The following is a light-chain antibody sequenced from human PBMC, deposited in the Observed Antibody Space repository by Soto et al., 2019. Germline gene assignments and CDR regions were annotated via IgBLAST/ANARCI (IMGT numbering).Light chain of an antibody. CDR1: QSVLYSSNNKNY. CDR3: QQYYSIPLT. Sequence: DIVMTQSPDSLAVSLGERATVNCKSSQSVLYSSNNKNYLAWYQQKPGQPPKLLIYWASTRESGVPDRFGGSGSGTDFTLTTSSLQAEDVAIYSCQQYYSIPLTFGGGTKVDIK. J-gene: IGKJ4*01. V-gene: IGKV4-1*01. CDR2: WAS.